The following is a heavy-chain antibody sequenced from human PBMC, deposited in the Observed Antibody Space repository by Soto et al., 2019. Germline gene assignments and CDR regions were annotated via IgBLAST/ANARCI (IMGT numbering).Heavy chain of an antibody. CDR1: GFTFSSYA. CDR3: ARDPGYSSSWAYYYYGMDV. Sequence: PGGSLRLSCAASGFTFSSYAMHWVRQAPGKGLEWVAVISYDGSNKYYADSVKGRFTISRDNSKNTLYLQMNSLRAEDTAVYYCARDPGYSSSWAYYYYGMDVWGQGTTVTV. V-gene: IGHV3-30-3*01. D-gene: IGHD6-13*01. CDR2: ISYDGSNK. J-gene: IGHJ6*02.